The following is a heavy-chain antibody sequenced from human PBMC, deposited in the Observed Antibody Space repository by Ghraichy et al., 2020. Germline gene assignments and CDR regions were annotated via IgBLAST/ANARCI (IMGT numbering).Heavy chain of an antibody. CDR1: GFIFDDYA. V-gene: IGHV3-43*02. CDR2: ITGDGNTT. Sequence: GESLNISCAASGFIFDDYAMHWVRQAPGKGLEWVSLITGDGNTTYYADSVKGRFTISRDNNKNSLYLQMNSLRSEDTALYYCAKDLGYCSGGSCPGFDYWGQGALVTVSS. D-gene: IGHD2-15*01. CDR3: AKDLGYCSGGSCPGFDY. J-gene: IGHJ4*02.